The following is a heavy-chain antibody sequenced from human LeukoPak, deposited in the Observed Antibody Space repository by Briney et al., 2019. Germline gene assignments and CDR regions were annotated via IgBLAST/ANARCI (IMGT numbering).Heavy chain of an antibody. CDR3: ASLYSYWFGELPDY. CDR2: ISSDGSST. D-gene: IGHD3-10*01. J-gene: IGHJ4*02. V-gene: IGHV3-74*01. CDR1: GFTFSSYW. Sequence: GGSLRLSCAASGFTFSSYWMHWVRQAPGKGLVWVSRISSDGSSTSYADSVKGRFTISRDNAKNTLYLQMNSLRAEDTAVYYCASLYSYWFGELPDYWGQGTLVTVSS.